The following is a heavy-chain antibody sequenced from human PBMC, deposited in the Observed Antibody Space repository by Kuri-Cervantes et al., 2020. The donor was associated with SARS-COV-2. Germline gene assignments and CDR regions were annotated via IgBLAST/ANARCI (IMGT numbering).Heavy chain of an antibody. CDR3: ARDQDFWSGINDAFDI. D-gene: IGHD3-3*01. CDR1: GYTFTSYY. V-gene: IGHV1-46*01. J-gene: IGHJ3*02. CDR2: INPSGGST. Sequence: ASVKVSCKASGYTFTSYYMHWVRQAPGQGLEWMGIINPSGGSTSYAQKFQGRVTMTRDTSTSTVYMELSSLRPEDTAVYYCARDQDFWSGINDAFDIWGQGTMVTVSS.